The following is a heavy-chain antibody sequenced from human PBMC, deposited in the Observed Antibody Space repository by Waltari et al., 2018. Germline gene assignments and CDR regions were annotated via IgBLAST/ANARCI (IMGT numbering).Heavy chain of an antibody. CDR1: GYALNSGFY. CDR2: VYYDGTT. CDR3: MRQVLGYCTSAACRRLES. Sequence: QLQLKESGPGLLKASETLSLTCDVSGYALNSGFYWGWIRQSPGKGLEWMATVYYDGTTLYDPALVSRATTTMDTAKNQFSLTLESVTAADTAVYYCMRQVLGYCTSAACRRLESWGQGTLVTVSP. V-gene: IGHV4-38-2*01. D-gene: IGHD2-8*01. J-gene: IGHJ4*02.